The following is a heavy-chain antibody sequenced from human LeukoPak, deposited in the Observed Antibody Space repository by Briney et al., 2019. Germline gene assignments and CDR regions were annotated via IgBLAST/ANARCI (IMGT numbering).Heavy chain of an antibody. CDR3: ARDLLGYNYYYMDV. D-gene: IGHD3-16*02. J-gene: IGHJ6*03. CDR1: GFTFSSYE. Sequence: GGSLRLSCAASGFTFSSYEMNWVRQAPGKGLEWVSYISSSNSYIYYADSVKGRFTISRDNAKNSLYLQMNSLRAEDTAVYYCARDLLGYNYYYMDVWGKGTTVTVSS. CDR2: ISSSNSYI. V-gene: IGHV3-21*05.